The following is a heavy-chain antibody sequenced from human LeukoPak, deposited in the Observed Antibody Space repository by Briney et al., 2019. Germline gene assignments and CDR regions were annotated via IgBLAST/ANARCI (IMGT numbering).Heavy chain of an antibody. CDR3: AMVLYQSGRPGP. V-gene: IGHV4-34*12. CDR1: GVSLNNYY. D-gene: IGHD2-2*01. Sequence: ASETLSLTCAVYGVSLNNYYWSWIRQSPGKGLGWIGEAILGGGTNYNPSLKSRVTISIDTSRNQISLRVSSVTAADTAVYYCAMVLYQSGRPGPWAQGTLVTVSS. CDR2: AILGGGT. J-gene: IGHJ5*02.